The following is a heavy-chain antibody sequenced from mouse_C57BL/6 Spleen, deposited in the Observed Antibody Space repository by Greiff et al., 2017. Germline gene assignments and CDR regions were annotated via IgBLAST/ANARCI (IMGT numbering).Heavy chain of an antibody. CDR2: IDPSDSYT. D-gene: IGHD2-1*01. CDR3: ARPVTGYYAMGY. V-gene: IGHV1-50*01. Sequence: QVQLKQPGAELVKPGASVKLSCKASGYTFTSYWMQWVKQRPGQGLEWIGEIDPSDSYTNYNQKFKGKATLTVDTSSSTAYLQLSSLTSEDAAVYYCARPVTGYYAMGYWGQGTSVTVAS. CDR1: GYTFTSYW. J-gene: IGHJ4*01.